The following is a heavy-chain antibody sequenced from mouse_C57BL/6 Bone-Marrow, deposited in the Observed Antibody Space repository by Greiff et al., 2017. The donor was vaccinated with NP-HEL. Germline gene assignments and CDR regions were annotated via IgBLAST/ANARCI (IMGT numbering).Heavy chain of an antibody. Sequence: DAGGGLVQPKGSLKLSCAASGFSFNTYAMNWVRQAPGKGLEWVARIRSKSNNYATFYADSVKDRFTISRDDSESMLYLQMNNLKTEDTAMYYCVRYGFPYNYAMDYWGQGTSVTVSS. CDR1: GFSFNTYA. CDR2: IRSKSNNYAT. V-gene: IGHV10-1*01. CDR3: VRYGFPYNYAMDY. J-gene: IGHJ4*01. D-gene: IGHD1-1*02.